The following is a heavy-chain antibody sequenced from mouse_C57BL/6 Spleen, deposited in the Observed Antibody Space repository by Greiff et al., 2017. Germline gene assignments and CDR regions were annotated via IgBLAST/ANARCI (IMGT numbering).Heavy chain of an antibody. Sequence: QVQLQQPGAELVKPGASVKMSCKASGYTFTSYWITWVKQRPGRGLEWIGGIYPSSGGTNYNEKFKSKATLTVDTSSSTAYMQLSSLTSEDSAVYYCARDRNCDYWGQGTTLTVSA. V-gene: IGHV1-55*01. CDR3: ARDRNCDY. D-gene: IGHD2-14*01. J-gene: IGHJ2*01. CDR1: GYTFTSYW. CDR2: IYPSSGGT.